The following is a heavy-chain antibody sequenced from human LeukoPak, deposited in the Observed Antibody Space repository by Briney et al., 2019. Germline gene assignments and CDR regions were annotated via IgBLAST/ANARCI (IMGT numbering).Heavy chain of an antibody. CDR2: ISGSGGST. J-gene: IGHJ5*02. V-gene: IGHV3-23*01. CDR1: GFTFSSYG. Sequence: PGGSLRLSCAASGFTFSSYGMSWVRQAPGKGLEWVSAISGSGGSTYYADSVKGRFTISRDNSKNTLYLQMNSLRAEDTAVYYCAKDGLARGGGHNWLDPWGEGTLVTVSS. CDR3: AKDGLARGGGHNWLDP. D-gene: IGHD2-15*01.